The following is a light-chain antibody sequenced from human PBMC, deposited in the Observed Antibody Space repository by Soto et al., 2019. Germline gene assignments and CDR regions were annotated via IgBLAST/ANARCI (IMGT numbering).Light chain of an antibody. CDR2: DVS. CDR1: SSDVGGYNY. CDR3: SSYTGITTPYV. V-gene: IGLV2-14*01. Sequence: QSVLTQPASVSGSPGQSITISCTGTSSDVGGYNYVSWYQQHPGKAPKLMIYDVSNRPSGVSNRFSGSKSGNTASLTISGLQAEDEADYYCSSYTGITTPYVFGTGTKLTVL. J-gene: IGLJ1*01.